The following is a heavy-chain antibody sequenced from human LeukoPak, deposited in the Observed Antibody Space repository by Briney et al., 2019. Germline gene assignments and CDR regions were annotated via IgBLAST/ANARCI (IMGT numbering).Heavy chain of an antibody. CDR3: ARASGGSDAFDI. Sequence: SLRLSCAASGFTFRSHGMHWVRQAPGKGLEWVAVISYDGSNKYYADSVKGRFTISRDNSKNTLYLQMNSLRAEDTAVYYCARASGGSDAFDIWGQGTMVTVSS. CDR2: ISYDGSNK. J-gene: IGHJ3*02. CDR1: GFTFRSHG. V-gene: IGHV3-30*19.